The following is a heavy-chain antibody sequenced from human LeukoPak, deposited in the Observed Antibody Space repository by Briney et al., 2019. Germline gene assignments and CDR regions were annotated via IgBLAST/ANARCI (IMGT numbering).Heavy chain of an antibody. D-gene: IGHD5-12*01. V-gene: IGHV1-8*01. Sequence: ASVKVSCKASGYTFISHDINWVRQATGQGVEWMGWMNPNSGNTGYAQKFQGRVTMTRDTSISTAYMELSSLRSEDTAVYYCARRYSGVMQGYFDYWGQGTLVTVSS. J-gene: IGHJ4*02. CDR2: MNPNSGNT. CDR1: GYTFISHD. CDR3: ARRYSGVMQGYFDY.